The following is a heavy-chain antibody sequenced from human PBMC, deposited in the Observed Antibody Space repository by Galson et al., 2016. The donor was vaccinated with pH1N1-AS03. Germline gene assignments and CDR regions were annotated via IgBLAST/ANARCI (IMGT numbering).Heavy chain of an antibody. J-gene: IGHJ4*02. V-gene: IGHV1-3*01. D-gene: IGHD6-19*01. Sequence: SVKVSCKASGYSFINYAIHWVRQAPGQRLEWMGWLNSTSGNTEYSQKFQGRVTITRDTSASTASMELSSLRSEDTAAYHCAKVGIVISSGWYGRFDYWGQGTLVTVSS. CDR1: GYSFINYA. CDR2: LNSTSGNT. CDR3: AKVGIVISSGWYGRFDY.